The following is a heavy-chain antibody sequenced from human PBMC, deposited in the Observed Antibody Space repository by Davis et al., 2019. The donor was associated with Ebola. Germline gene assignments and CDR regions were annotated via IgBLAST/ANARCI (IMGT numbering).Heavy chain of an antibody. J-gene: IGHJ4*02. CDR3: AKSIVGTFGFDY. CDR2: ISCSGTYT. CDR1: AFTFRNYN. D-gene: IGHD3-16*01. V-gene: IGHV3-21*06. Sequence: GESLKIPCAASAFTFRNYNMNWVRQAPGKGLEWVASISCSGTYTYYADSVKGRFTISRDNAKNSLSLQLNSLRAEDTAVYYCAKSIVGTFGFDYWGQGTLVTVSS.